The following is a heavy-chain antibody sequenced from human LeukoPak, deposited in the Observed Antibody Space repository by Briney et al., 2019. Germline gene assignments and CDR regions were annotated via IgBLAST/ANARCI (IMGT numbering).Heavy chain of an antibody. J-gene: IGHJ4*02. V-gene: IGHV4-4*07. CDR3: ARVNREYSSSSGFDY. D-gene: IGHD6-6*01. CDR2: IYTSGST. CDR1: GGSISSYF. Sequence: SETLSLTCTVSGGSISSYFWSWIRQPAGKGLEWIGRIYTSGSTSYNPSLKSRVTMSVDTSKNQFSLKLTSVTAADTAVYYCARVNREYSSSSGFDYWGQGTLVTVSS.